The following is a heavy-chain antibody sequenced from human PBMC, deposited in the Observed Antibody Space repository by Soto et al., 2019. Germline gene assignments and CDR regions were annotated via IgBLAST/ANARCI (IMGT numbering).Heavy chain of an antibody. Sequence: EVPLLESGGGLVQPGGSLRLSCAASGFTFSSYAMSWVRQAPGKGLEWVSAISGSGGSTYYADSVKGRFTISRDNSKNTLYLQMNSLRAEDTAVYYCAKDGSMGFVLVPAADGMDVWGQGTTVTVSS. D-gene: IGHD2-2*01. CDR2: ISGSGGST. J-gene: IGHJ6*02. CDR1: GFTFSSYA. V-gene: IGHV3-23*01. CDR3: AKDGSMGFVLVPAADGMDV.